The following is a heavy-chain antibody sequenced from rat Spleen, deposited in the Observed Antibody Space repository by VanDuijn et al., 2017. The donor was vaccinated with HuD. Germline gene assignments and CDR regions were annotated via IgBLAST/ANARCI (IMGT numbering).Heavy chain of an antibody. CDR1: GFTFSNYY. Sequence: EVKLVESGGGLVQPGRSLKLSCAASGFTFSNYYMAWVRQAPTKGLEFVAYISTGGGITYYRDSVKGRFTISRDNAKSTLYLQMDSLRSEDTATYYCARHRIYYSSYVYAFDHWGQGVMVTVSS. V-gene: IGHV5-25*01. J-gene: IGHJ2*01. CDR3: ARHRIYYSSYVYAFDH. D-gene: IGHD1-2*01. CDR2: ISTGGGIT.